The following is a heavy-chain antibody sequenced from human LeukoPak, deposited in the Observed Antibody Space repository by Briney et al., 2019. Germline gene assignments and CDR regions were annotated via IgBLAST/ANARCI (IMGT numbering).Heavy chain of an antibody. D-gene: IGHD3-22*01. CDR2: INPNSGGT. Sequence: ASVKVSCKASGYTFTSYGISWVRQAPGQGLEWMGWINPNSGGTNYAQKFQGRVTMTRDTSISTAYMELSRLRSDDTAVYYCARTEYYDSSGYFYWGQGTLVTVSS. CDR3: ARTEYYDSSGYFY. V-gene: IGHV1-2*02. CDR1: GYTFTSYG. J-gene: IGHJ4*02.